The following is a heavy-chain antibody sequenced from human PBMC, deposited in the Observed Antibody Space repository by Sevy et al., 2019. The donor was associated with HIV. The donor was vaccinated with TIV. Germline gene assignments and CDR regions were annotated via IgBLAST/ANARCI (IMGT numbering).Heavy chain of an antibody. D-gene: IGHD3-22*01. J-gene: IGHJ3*02. CDR3: ARNYYFDSSGYYQRGAFDI. V-gene: IGHV1-2*06. Sequence: ASVKVSCKASEYIFTGYYLHWVRQAPGQGLEWMGRINPNSVGTNYAQKFQDRVTMTRDTSITTAYMELTRLRSDDTALYFCARNYYFDSSGYYQRGAFDIWGQGTMVTVSS. CDR2: INPNSVGT. CDR1: EYIFTGYY.